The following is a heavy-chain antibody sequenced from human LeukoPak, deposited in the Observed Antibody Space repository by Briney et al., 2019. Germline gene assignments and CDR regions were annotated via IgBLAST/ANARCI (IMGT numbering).Heavy chain of an antibody. CDR2: IIPIFGTA. V-gene: IGHV1-69*13. D-gene: IGHD3-22*01. CDR1: GGTFSSYA. Sequence: SVKVSCKASGGTFSSYAISWVRQAPGRGLEWMGGIIPIFGTANYAQKFQGRVTITADESTSTAYMELSSLRSEDTAVYYCARGLDYYDSSGYFDYWGRGTLVTVSS. CDR3: ARGLDYYDSSGYFDY. J-gene: IGHJ4*02.